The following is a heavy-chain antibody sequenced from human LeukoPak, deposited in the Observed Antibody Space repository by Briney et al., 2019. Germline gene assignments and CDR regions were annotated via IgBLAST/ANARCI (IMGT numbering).Heavy chain of an antibody. CDR2: IYYSGST. CDR3: ARDSWFWELLYY. V-gene: IGHV4-61*01. CDR1: GGSVSSGSYY. D-gene: IGHD3-10*01. Sequence: SETLSLTCTVSGGSVSSGSYYWSWIRQPPGKGLEWIGYIYYSGSTNYNPSLKSRVTISVDTSKNQFSLKLSSVTAADTAVYYCARDSWFWELLYYWGQGTLVTVSS. J-gene: IGHJ4*02.